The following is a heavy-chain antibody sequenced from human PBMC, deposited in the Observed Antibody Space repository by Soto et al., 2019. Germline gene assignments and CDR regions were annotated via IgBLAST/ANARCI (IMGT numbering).Heavy chain of an antibody. J-gene: IGHJ4*02. V-gene: IGHV1-46*01. CDR3: AREDTATQMGGPFDY. CDR1: GYTFTSYY. Sequence: QVQLVQSGAEVKKPGASVKVSCKASGYTFTSYYMHWVRQAPGQGLEWMGIINPSGGSTSYAQKFQGRVTMTRDTSTSTVYMELSSLRSEDTVVYYCAREDTATQMGGPFDYWGQGTLVTVSS. CDR2: INPSGGST. D-gene: IGHD5-18*01.